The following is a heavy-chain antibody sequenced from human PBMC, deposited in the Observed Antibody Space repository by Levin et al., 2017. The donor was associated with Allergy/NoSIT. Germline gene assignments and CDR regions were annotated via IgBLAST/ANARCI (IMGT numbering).Heavy chain of an antibody. D-gene: IGHD3-10*01. V-gene: IGHV3-7*04. Sequence: GESLKISCAASGFTFSSYWMSWVRQAPGKGLEWVANIKQDGSEKYYVDSVKGRFTISRDNAKNSLYLQMNSLRAEDTAVYYCARDGRGPFDPWGQGTLVTVSS. J-gene: IGHJ5*02. CDR1: GFTFSSYW. CDR2: IKQDGSEK. CDR3: ARDGRGPFDP.